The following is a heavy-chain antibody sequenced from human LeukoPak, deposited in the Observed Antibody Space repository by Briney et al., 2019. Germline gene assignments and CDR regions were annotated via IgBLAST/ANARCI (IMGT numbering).Heavy chain of an antibody. D-gene: IGHD3-22*01. Sequence: SVNVSCKPSGGTFSSYAISRVRQAPGQRLEWMGGIIPIFGTANYAQKFQGRVMITADESTSTAYMELSSLRSEDTAVYYCARDASYYYDSSGYYYTWGQGTLVTVSS. CDR1: GGTFSSYA. CDR2: IIPIFGTA. J-gene: IGHJ5*02. CDR3: ARDASYYYDSSGYYYT. V-gene: IGHV1-69*13.